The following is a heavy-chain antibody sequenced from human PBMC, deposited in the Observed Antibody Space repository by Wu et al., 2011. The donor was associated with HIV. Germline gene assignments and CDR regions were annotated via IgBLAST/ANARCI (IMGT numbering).Heavy chain of an antibody. V-gene: IGHV1-69*14. D-gene: IGHD3-10*01. J-gene: IGHJ6*03. CDR2: IIGIFGKA. Sequence: QVQLVQSGPEVKKPGSSVKVSCKASGGTFSSHGISWVRQAPGQGLEWMGGIIGIFGKANYAQKFQGRVTITADKSTSTAYMELNSLRSEDTAVYYCARVFRGVRRRPASPSYYFFYMDVWGEGTTVTVSS. CDR1: GGTFSSHG. CDR3: ARVFRGVRRRPASPSYYFFYMDV.